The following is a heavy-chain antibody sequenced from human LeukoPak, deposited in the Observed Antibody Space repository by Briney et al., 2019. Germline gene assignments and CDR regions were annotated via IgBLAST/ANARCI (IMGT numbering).Heavy chain of an antibody. J-gene: IGHJ5*02. CDR3: ARKAPKKGWFDP. CDR1: GGSNNSYY. CDR2: THPSGNT. Sequence: TETLSLSCTVSGGSNNSYYWSWIRQPPGKGLEWIGYTHPSGNTNYSPSLKSRVTISIDTSRNQFSLKLSSVTAADTAVYYCARKAPKKGWFDPWGQGTLVTVSS. V-gene: IGHV4-4*09.